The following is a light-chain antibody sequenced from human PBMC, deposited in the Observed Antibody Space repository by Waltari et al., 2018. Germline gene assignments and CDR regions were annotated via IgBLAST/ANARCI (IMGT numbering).Light chain of an antibody. J-gene: IGLJ1*01. Sequence: QSALTQPPSASGSPGESVTISCTGTSSDIGDYDYVSWYQQHPGKAPKLMIYEVSKRPSGVPDRFSGAKSGNTASLTVSGLQAEEAADYYCCSYAGTNDFYVFGTGTKVTVL. CDR1: SSDIGDYDY. CDR3: CSYAGTNDFYV. CDR2: EVS. V-gene: IGLV2-8*01.